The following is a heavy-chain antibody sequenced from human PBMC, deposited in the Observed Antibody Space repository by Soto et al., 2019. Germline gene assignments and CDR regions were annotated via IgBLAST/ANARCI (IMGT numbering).Heavy chain of an antibody. V-gene: IGHV4-34*02. CDR1: GGPFSGYQ. CDR3: SRRMVNRPVDP. J-gene: IGHJ5*02. Sequence: QVQLQQWGAGLLKPSETLSLTCAVYGGPFSGYQWSWIRQPPRKGLEWVGEINHGGSTHYKPSLKSRVTITIKTSKNQFPLNLNSVRAAETAVYSCSRRMVNRPVDPWGQGSLVTVSS. CDR2: INHGGST. D-gene: IGHD2-15*01.